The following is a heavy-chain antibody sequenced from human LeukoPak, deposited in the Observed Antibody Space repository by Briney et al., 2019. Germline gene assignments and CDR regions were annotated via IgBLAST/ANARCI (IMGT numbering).Heavy chain of an antibody. CDR2: ISGPSI. V-gene: IGHV3-48*03. CDR3: AREGYYSGMDV. CDR1: GFILSAYE. Sequence: GGSLRLSCAASGFILSAYEMNWVRQAPGKGLEWVSYISGPSIQYADSVKGRFTISRDNAENSLYLQMNSLRAEDTAVYYCAREGYYSGMDVWGQGTTVTVSS. J-gene: IGHJ6*02.